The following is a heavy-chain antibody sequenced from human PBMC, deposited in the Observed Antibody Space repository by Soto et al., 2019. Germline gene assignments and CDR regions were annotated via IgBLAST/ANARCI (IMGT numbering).Heavy chain of an antibody. CDR1: GYTFTSYG. Sequence: QVQLVQSGAEVNKPGASVKVSCKASGYTFTSYGISWVRQAPGQGLEWMGWISAYNGNTNYAQKLQGRVTMTTDTSTSTAYMELRSLRSDDTAVYYCARERDCSGGSCYSIDWFDPWGQGTLVTVSS. D-gene: IGHD2-15*01. CDR3: ARERDCSGGSCYSIDWFDP. V-gene: IGHV1-18*01. CDR2: ISAYNGNT. J-gene: IGHJ5*02.